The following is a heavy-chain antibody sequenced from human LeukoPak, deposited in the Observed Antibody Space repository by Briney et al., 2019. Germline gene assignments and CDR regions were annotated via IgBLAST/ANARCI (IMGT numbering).Heavy chain of an antibody. D-gene: IGHD3-22*01. CDR1: GFTFSSYV. V-gene: IGHV3-23*01. J-gene: IGHJ4*02. CDR3: AKSHDSSGSDY. Sequence: GGSLRLSCAASGFTFSSYVMSWVRQAPGKGLEWVSAISGSGGSTYYADSVKGRFTISRDNSKNTLYMQMNSLRAEDTAVYYCAKSHDSSGSDYWGQGILVTVSS. CDR2: ISGSGGST.